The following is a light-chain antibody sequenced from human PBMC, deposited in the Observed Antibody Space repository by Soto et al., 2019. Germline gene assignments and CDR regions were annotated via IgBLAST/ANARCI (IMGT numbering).Light chain of an antibody. V-gene: IGLV2-14*01. Sequence: QSALTQPASVSGSPGQSITISCTGTNSDVGDYNYVSWYQQHPGKAPKLMIYGVSNRPSGVSNRFSGSKSGNTASLTISGLRPGGEGGYYWCPYTRVSTLSVFGTGTKLTVL. J-gene: IGLJ1*01. CDR3: CPYTRVSTLSV. CDR1: NSDVGDYNY. CDR2: GVS.